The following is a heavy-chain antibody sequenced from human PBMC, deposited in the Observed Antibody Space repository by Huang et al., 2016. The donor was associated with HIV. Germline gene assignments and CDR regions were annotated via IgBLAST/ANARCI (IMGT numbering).Heavy chain of an antibody. D-gene: IGHD6-13*01. V-gene: IGHV1-69*14. CDR3: AREGETWYGRPTAAFEV. J-gene: IGHJ3*01. CDR1: GGTFNTLA. CDR2: IVPLLAAT. Sequence: VQLTQSGPEVKRPGSSVRVACTASGGTFNTLAFNWVRQAPGQGLECVGGIVPLLAATNYAQRCRDRVTISADKSSRTVYLEVRGLSMADTAVFYCAREGETWYGRPTAAFEVWGQGTTVTVSS.